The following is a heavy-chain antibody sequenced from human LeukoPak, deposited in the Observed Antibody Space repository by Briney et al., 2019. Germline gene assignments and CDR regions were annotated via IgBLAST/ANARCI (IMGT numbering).Heavy chain of an antibody. J-gene: IGHJ4*02. CDR1: GFTVSSNS. Sequence: QPGGSLRLSCTVSGFTVSSNSMSWVRQAPGKGLEWVSFIYSDNTHYSDSVKGRFTISRDNSKNTLYLQMNSLRADDTAVYYCARVFQKQLSDYWGQGSLVTVSS. CDR3: ARVFQKQLSDY. V-gene: IGHV3-53*01. CDR2: IYSDNT. D-gene: IGHD6-13*01.